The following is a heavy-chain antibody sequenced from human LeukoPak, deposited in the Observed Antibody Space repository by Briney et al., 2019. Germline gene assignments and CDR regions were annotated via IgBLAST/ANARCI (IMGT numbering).Heavy chain of an antibody. CDR2: INPNSGGT. CDR3: ARDIVAVAGTKESLDYGMDV. CDR1: GYTFTGYY. V-gene: IGHV1-2*04. Sequence: GASVKVSCKASGYTFTGYYMHWVRQAPGQGLEWMGWINPNSGGTNYAQKFQGWVTMTRDTSISTAYMELSRLRSDDTAVYYCARDIVAVAGTKESLDYGMDVWGQGTTVTVSS. J-gene: IGHJ6*02. D-gene: IGHD6-19*01.